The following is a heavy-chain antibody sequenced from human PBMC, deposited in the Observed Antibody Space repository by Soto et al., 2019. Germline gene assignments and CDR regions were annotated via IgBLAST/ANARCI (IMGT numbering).Heavy chain of an antibody. CDR2: IWYAGSNK. Sequence: QVQLVESGGGVVQPGRSLRLSCAASGFTFSSYGMHWVRQAPGKGLEWVAVIWYAGSNKYYADSVKGRFTISRDSSKNTLYMHMNSLRADDTAVYYRARDRANVGATDYWGQGTLVTVSS. D-gene: IGHD1-26*01. CDR1: GFTFSSYG. J-gene: IGHJ4*02. CDR3: ARDRANVGATDY. V-gene: IGHV3-33*08.